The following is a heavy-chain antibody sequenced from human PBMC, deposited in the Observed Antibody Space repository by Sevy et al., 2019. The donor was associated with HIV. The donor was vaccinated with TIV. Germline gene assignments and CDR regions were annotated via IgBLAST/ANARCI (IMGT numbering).Heavy chain of an antibody. CDR2: ISSSGSAI. CDR3: ARDPGLHSSGYSGGFDY. D-gene: IGHD3-22*01. CDR1: GFTFSSYE. Sequence: GGSLRLSCEASGFTFSSYEMNWVRQAPGKGLEWISYISSSGSAIYYPDSVKGRFTVSRDNAKNLVYLQMNSLRAEDTAIYYCARDPGLHSSGYSGGFDYWGQGTLVTVSS. J-gene: IGHJ4*02. V-gene: IGHV3-48*03.